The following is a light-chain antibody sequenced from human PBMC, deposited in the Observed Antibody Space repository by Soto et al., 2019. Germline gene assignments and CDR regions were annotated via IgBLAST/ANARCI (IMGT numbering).Light chain of an antibody. CDR1: QTISSW. Sequence: DIQITQSPSTPSGSVGDRVTITCPASQTISSWLAWYQQKPGKAPKLLIYKASTLKSGVPSRFSGSGSGTEFTLTISSLQPDDFATYYCQHYNSYSEAFGQGTKVDI. CDR3: QHYNSYSEA. J-gene: IGKJ1*01. CDR2: KAS. V-gene: IGKV1-5*03.